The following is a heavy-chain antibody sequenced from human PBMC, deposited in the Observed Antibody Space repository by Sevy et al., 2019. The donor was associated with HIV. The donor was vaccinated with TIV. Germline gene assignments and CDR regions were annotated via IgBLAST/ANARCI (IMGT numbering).Heavy chain of an antibody. CDR1: GFTFSSYA. CDR2: ISYDGSNK. V-gene: IGHV3-30-3*01. D-gene: IGHD1-20*01. J-gene: IGHJ6*02. Sequence: GGSLRLSCAASGFTFSSYAMHWVRQAPGKGLEWVAVISYDGSNKYYADSVKGRFTISRDNSKNTLYLQMNSLRAEDTAVYYCAIDKVITGTTYYYYGMDVWGQGTTVTVSS. CDR3: AIDKVITGTTYYYYGMDV.